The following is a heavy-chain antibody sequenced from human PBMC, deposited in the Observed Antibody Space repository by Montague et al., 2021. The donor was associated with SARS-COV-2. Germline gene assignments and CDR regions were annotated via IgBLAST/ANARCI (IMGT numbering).Heavy chain of an antibody. V-gene: IGHV2-70*11. J-gene: IGHJ4*02. D-gene: IGHD5-12*01. Sequence: PALVKPTQTLTLTCTFSGFSLSTSGMCVSWICQPPGKALEWLARIDWDDDKYYSTSLKTRLTISKVTSKNQVVLTMTNMDPVDTATYYCARIRVDIVALDYWGQGTLVTVSS. CDR2: IDWDDDK. CDR3: ARIRVDIVALDY. CDR1: GFSLSTSGMC.